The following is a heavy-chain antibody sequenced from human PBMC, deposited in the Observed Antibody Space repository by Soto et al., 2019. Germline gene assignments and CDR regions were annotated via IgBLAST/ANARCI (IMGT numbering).Heavy chain of an antibody. J-gene: IGHJ4*02. CDR3: SRRYDSGAFPLGY. V-gene: IGHV3-66*04. CDR2: IYSGGTT. D-gene: IGHD3-10*01. CDR1: GFTVSSNH. Sequence: EVQLVESGGGLVQPGGSLRLSCAASGFTVSSNHMSWVRQAPGKGLEWVSLIYSGGTTYYAESVKGRFIMSRDNSKNTVYLQMTSLRAEDTAVYYCSRRYDSGAFPLGYWGQGTLVTVSS.